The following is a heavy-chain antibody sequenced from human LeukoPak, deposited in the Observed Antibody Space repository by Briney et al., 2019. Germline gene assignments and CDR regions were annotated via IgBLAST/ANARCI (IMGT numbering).Heavy chain of an antibody. CDR1: GGSISSYY. CDR2: IYYSGST. D-gene: IGHD1-26*01. CDR3: ARDFGGYSGSYETDFDY. V-gene: IGHV4-59*12. Sequence: KPSETLSLTCTVSGGSISSYYWSWIRQPPGKGLEWIGYIYYSGSTNYNPSLKSRVTISVDTSKNQFSLKLSSVTAADTAVYYCARDFGGYSGSYETDFDYWGQGTLVTVSS. J-gene: IGHJ4*02.